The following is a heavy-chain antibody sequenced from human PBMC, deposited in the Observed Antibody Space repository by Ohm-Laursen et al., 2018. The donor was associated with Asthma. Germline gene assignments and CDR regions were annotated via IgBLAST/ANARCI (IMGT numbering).Heavy chain of an antibody. CDR1: GFTFSSYG. V-gene: IGHV3-33*01. J-gene: IGHJ3*02. D-gene: IGHD2-15*01. CDR2: IWHDGSNK. Sequence: SLRLSCAAAGFTFSSYGMHWVRQAPGKGLEWVAVIWHDGSNKYYADSVKGRFTISRDNSKNTLYLQMNSLRAEDTAVYYCARRHLGYCSGGSCYPNYAFDIWGQGTMVTVSS. CDR3: ARRHLGYCSGGSCYPNYAFDI.